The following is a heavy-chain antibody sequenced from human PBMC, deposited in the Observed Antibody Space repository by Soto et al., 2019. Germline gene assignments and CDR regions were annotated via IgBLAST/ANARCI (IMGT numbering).Heavy chain of an antibody. V-gene: IGHV1-69*13. D-gene: IGHD5-12*01. CDR2: IIPIFGTA. CDR1: GGTFSRYA. J-gene: IGHJ6*04. Sequence: SVKVSCKASGGTFSRYAISWVRRAAGQELEWVGGIIPIFGTADYAQKFQGRVTITPHESTSTADVELSRQRSEHTPGYYCARGSGYDEYYYYYRMDVWGKGTTVTVSS. CDR3: ARGSGYDEYYYYYRMDV.